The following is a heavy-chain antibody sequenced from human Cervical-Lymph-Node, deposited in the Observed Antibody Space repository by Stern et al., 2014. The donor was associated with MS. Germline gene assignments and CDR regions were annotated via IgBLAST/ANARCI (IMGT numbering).Heavy chain of an antibody. D-gene: IGHD1-14*01. Sequence: QVQLVQSGAEVKEPGASVKVSCKASGYTFTDYYMHWVRQAPGQGLEWMGWINPKNGVTKYAQKFQGWVTLTSDTSISTAYMDLSRLRSDDTAVYYCARETYPPTGAEYLQHWGHGTLVTVSS. V-gene: IGHV1-2*04. CDR3: ARETYPPTGAEYLQH. CDR1: GYTFTDYY. CDR2: INPKNGVT. J-gene: IGHJ1*01.